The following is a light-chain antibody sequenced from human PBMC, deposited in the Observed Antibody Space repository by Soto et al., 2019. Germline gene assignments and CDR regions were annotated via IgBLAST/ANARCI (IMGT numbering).Light chain of an antibody. CDR2: GAS. J-gene: IGKJ1*01. CDR3: QQSGT. Sequence: DIQMTQSPATLSASPGERATISCRASQGVRSNLAWYQQKPGQAPRLLIYGASSWATGIPDRFSGSGSGTDFTLPISRLEPEYFAVYYCQQSGTFGQGTKVDIK. CDR1: QGVRSN. V-gene: IGKV3D-15*01.